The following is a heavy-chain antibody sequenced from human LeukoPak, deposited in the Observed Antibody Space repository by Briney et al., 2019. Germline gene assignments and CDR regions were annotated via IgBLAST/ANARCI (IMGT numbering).Heavy chain of an antibody. CDR2: INHSGST. CDR1: GGSFSGYY. Sequence: PSETLSLTCAVYGGSFSGYYWSWIRQPPGKGLEWIGEINHSGSTNYNPSLKSRVTISVDKSKNQFSLKLSSVTAADTAVYYCARGGTTVTTELGASFDYWGQGTLVTVSS. D-gene: IGHD4-17*01. J-gene: IGHJ4*02. CDR3: ARGGTTVTTELGASFDY. V-gene: IGHV4-34*01.